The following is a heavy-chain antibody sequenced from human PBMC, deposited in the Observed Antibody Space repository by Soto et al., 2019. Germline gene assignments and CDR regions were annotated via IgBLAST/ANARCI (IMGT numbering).Heavy chain of an antibody. CDR2: IRSFDYRT. Sequence: PGGSLRLSCTASGFAFSQYGMSWVRQAPGKGLEWVSSIRSFDYRTNYADSVKGRFTISRDNSKSTLSLQMNSMRAEDTAVYYCAKDVESGWYEAFDYWGPGTPVTVYS. CDR1: GFAFSQYG. D-gene: IGHD6-19*01. CDR3: AKDVESGWYEAFDY. V-gene: IGHV3-23*01. J-gene: IGHJ4*02.